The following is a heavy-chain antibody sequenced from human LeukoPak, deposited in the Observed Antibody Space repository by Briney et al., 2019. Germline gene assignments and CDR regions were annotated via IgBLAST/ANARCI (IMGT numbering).Heavy chain of an antibody. Sequence: SETLSLTCTVSGGSISSYYWSWIRQPPGKGLEWIGYIYYSGSTNYNPSLKSRVTISVDTSKNQFSLKLSSVTAADTAVYYCAKQKYYYDSSGYYYGGYFDLWGRGTLVTVSS. CDR3: AKQKYYYDSSGYYYGGYFDL. D-gene: IGHD3-22*01. V-gene: IGHV4-59*08. CDR1: GGSISSYY. CDR2: IYYSGST. J-gene: IGHJ2*01.